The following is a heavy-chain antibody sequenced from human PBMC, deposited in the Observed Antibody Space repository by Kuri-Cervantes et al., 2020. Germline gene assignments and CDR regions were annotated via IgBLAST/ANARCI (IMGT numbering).Heavy chain of an antibody. Sequence: GGSLRLSCAASGFMFSTYWMSWVRQAPGKGLECVAIMNQDGSEKFYVDSMKGRFTISRDNAKNSLYLQMNSLRADDTAVYYCATLYRTMVARFDRDYWGQGTLVTVSS. CDR3: ATLYRTMVARFDRDY. V-gene: IGHV3-7*02. J-gene: IGHJ4*02. CDR1: GFMFSTYW. D-gene: IGHD4/OR15-4a*01. CDR2: MNQDGSEK.